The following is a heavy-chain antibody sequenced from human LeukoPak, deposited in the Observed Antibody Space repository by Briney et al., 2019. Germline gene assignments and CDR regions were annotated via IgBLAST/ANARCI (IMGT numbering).Heavy chain of an antibody. CDR1: GFTFSNYG. Sequence: PGGSLRLSCAASGFTFSNYGMHWVRQAPGQGLEWVAVIWYDGSNKYYADSVRGRFTISRDNSKNTLSLQTNSLRAEDTAVYYCARGNYLGAGTSNLFDYWGQGTLVTVSS. D-gene: IGHD2/OR15-2a*01. CDR3: ARGNYLGAGTSNLFDY. CDR2: IWYDGSNK. J-gene: IGHJ4*02. V-gene: IGHV3-33*08.